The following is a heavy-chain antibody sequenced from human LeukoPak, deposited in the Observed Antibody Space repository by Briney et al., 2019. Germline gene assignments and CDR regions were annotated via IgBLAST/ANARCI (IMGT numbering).Heavy chain of an antibody. J-gene: IGHJ3*02. CDR2: INHSGST. CDR3: ARGHTVSRFFGWLLSEDAFDI. CDR1: EFTVNSNY. V-gene: IGHV4-34*01. D-gene: IGHD3-9*01. Sequence: GSLRLSCAASEFTVNSNYMNWVRQAPGKGLEWIGEINHSGSTNYNPSLKSRVTISVDTSKNQFSLKLSSVTAADTAVYYCARGHTVSRFFGWLLSEDAFDIWGQGTMVTVSS.